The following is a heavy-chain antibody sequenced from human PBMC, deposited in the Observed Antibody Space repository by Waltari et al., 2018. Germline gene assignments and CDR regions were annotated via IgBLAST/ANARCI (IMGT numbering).Heavy chain of an antibody. V-gene: IGHV3-74*01. D-gene: IGHD6-19*01. CDR2: INTDGSIT. Sequence: QLVESGGGLVQPGGSLRLSCVASGFTFSSYWMHWVRQAPGKGLVSVSHINTDGSITNYADSVKGRFTISRDNAENTLFLQMHSLRVEDTAVYYCVMYSSSFLGDCWGQGTLVTVSS. J-gene: IGHJ4*02. CDR3: VMYSSSFLGDC. CDR1: GFTFSSYW.